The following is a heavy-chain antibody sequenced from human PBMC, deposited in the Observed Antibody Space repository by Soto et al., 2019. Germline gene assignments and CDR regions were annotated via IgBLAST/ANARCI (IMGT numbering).Heavy chain of an antibody. CDR2: ISGTGGST. CDR1: GFTFSTYA. D-gene: IGHD6-6*01. CDR3: AKNWDPPTSPSPH. V-gene: IGHV3-23*01. Sequence: EVQLLESGGGLVQPGGSLRLSCAASGFTFSTYAMSWVRQAPGKGLEWVSAISGTGGSTYYADSVKGRFTISRDNSKNTFYLQRNSRSAEDTAVYYCAKNWDPPTSPSPHWGQGTLVTVPS. J-gene: IGHJ4*02.